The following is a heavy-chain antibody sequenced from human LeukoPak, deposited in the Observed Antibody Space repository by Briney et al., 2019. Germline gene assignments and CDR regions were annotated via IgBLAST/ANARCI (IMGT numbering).Heavy chain of an antibody. CDR3: ARGYYDILTGAYYFDY. D-gene: IGHD3-9*01. V-gene: IGHV4-59*01. J-gene: IGHJ4*02. CDR2: IYYSGST. Sequence: SETLSLTCTVSGGSISSYYWSWIRQPPGKGLEWIGCIYYSGSTNYNPSLKSRVTISVDTSKNQFSLKLSSVTAADTAVYYCARGYYDILTGAYYFDYWGQGTLVTVSS. CDR1: GGSISSYY.